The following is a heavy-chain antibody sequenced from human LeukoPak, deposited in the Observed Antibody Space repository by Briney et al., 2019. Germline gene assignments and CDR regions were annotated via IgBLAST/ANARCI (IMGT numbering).Heavy chain of an antibody. D-gene: IGHD3-22*01. V-gene: IGHV3-43*01. CDR2: ITWDGDST. J-gene: IGHJ2*01. CDR3: ARDQPYDSSGYGPYWYFDL. Sequence: GGSLRLSCAASGFTFDDYSMHWVRQAPGKGLEWVSLITWDGDSTYYADSVKGRFTISRDNSKNSLFVQMNSLRAEDTAVYYCARDQPYDSSGYGPYWYFDLWGRGTLVTVSS. CDR1: GFTFDDYS.